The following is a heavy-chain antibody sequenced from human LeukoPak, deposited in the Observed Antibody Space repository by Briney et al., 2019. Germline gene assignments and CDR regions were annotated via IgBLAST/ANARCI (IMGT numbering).Heavy chain of an antibody. CDR3: ARSREDAFDI. CDR1: GFTFSSYS. V-gene: IGHV3-48*01. Sequence: ARGSLRLSCAASGFTFSSYSMNWVRQAPGKGLEWVSYISSSSSTIYYADSVKGRFTISRDNAKNSLYLQMNSLRAEDTAVYYCARSREDAFDIWGQGTMVTVSS. J-gene: IGHJ3*02. CDR2: ISSSSSTI.